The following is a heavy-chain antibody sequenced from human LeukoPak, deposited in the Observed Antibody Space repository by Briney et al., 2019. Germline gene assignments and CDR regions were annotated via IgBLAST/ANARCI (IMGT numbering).Heavy chain of an antibody. D-gene: IGHD2-2*01. J-gene: IGHJ4*02. CDR2: IKSKTDGGTT. V-gene: IGHV3-15*01. Sequence: GGSLRLSCAASGFTFSSYAMSWVRQAPGKGLEWVGRIKSKTDGGTTDYAAPVKGRFTISRDDSKNTLYLQMNSLKTEDTAVYYCTTWIVVVPADYWGQGTLVTVSS. CDR3: TTWIVVVPADY. CDR1: GFTFSSYA.